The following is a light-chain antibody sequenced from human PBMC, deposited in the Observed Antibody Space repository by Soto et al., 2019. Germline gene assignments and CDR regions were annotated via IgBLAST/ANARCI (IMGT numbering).Light chain of an antibody. J-gene: IGKJ1*01. CDR2: EAS. V-gene: IGKV1-5*03. Sequence: DIQMTQSPSTLSASVGDRVTITCRASQSISDSLAWYQQKPGKAQKLLIYEASSSKSGVPSRFSGSRSGTEYTLTISSLQPDDFATYYCQQYNGYWTFGQGTKVEIK. CDR3: QQYNGYWT. CDR1: QSISDS.